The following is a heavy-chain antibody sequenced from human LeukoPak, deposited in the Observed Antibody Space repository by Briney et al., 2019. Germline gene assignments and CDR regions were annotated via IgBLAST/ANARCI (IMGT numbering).Heavy chain of an antibody. J-gene: IGHJ5*02. CDR1: GYSISSGYY. CDR2: IYHSGST. Sequence: SETLSLTCTVSGYSISSGYYWGWIRQPPGKGLEWIGSIYHSGSTYYNPSLKSRVTISVDTSKNQFSLKLSSVTAADTAVYYCARGSHVEYSTINWFDPWGQGTLVTVSS. CDR3: ARGSHVEYSTINWFDP. D-gene: IGHD6-6*01. V-gene: IGHV4-38-2*02.